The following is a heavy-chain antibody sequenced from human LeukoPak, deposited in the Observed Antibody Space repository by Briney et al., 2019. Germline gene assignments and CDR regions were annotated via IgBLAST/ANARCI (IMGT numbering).Heavy chain of an antibody. CDR2: ITSSSSYI. CDR1: GFTFSSYS. V-gene: IGHV3-21*01. CDR3: ARGSTYSSGWYMGFDY. D-gene: IGHD6-19*01. J-gene: IGHJ4*02. Sequence: GGSLRLSCAASGFTFSSYSMSWVRQAPGKGLEWVSSITSSSSYIYYADSVKGRFTISRDNAKKSVYLQMNSLRAEDTAVYYCARGSTYSSGWYMGFDYWGQGTLVTVSS.